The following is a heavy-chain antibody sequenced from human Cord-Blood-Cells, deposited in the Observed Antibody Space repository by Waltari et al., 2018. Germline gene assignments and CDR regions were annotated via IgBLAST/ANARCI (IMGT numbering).Heavy chain of an antibody. CDR1: RFTFGDFM. Sequence: EVQLVESGGVVVQTGESLRLPCAATRFTFGDFMMHWVRQAPGKGLEWVSLISWDGGSTYYADSVKGRFTISRDNSKNSLYLQMNSLRTEDTALYYCAKGAEFHAFDIWGQGTMVTVSS. J-gene: IGHJ3*02. V-gene: IGHV3-43*01. CDR2: ISWDGGST. D-gene: IGHD3-10*01. CDR3: AKGAEFHAFDI.